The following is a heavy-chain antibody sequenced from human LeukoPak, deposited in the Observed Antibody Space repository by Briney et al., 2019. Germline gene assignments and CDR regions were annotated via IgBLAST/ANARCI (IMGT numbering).Heavy chain of an antibody. J-gene: IGHJ5*02. CDR2: IYSGGST. CDR3: AKITDRNWFDP. Sequence: GGSLRLSCAASGFTVSSNYMSWVRQAPGKGLEWVSVIYSGGSTYYADSVKGRFTISRDNSKNTLYLQTNSLRAEDTAMYYCAKITDRNWFDPWGQGTLVTVSS. CDR1: GFTVSSNY. D-gene: IGHD5-24*01. V-gene: IGHV3-53*01.